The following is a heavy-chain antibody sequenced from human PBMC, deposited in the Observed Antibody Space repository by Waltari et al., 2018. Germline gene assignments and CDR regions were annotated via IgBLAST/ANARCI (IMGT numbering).Heavy chain of an antibody. D-gene: IGHD5-12*01. V-gene: IGHV4-39*01. Sequence: QPQLQESGPRLVRPSETLSLLCRVSGVLITSNRHYWAWIRQSPGQGLEWIGTVSYSGTTYISPSLKSRVSGSRDTSKNQVSLILGSVTAADMAVYYCATYIGASVGTAAFDVWGQGTMVTVSS. CDR3: ATYIGASVGTAAFDV. CDR1: GVLITSNRHY. CDR2: VSYSGTT. J-gene: IGHJ3*01.